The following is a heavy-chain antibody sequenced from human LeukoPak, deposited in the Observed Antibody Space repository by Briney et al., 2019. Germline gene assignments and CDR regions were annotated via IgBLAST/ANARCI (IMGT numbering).Heavy chain of an antibody. J-gene: IGHJ3*02. D-gene: IGHD3-22*01. CDR1: GGHIRSCSYY. CDR3: ARATYYYDSSGRTDAFDI. CDR2: IYTSGIT. V-gene: IGHV4-61*02. Sequence: PSETLSLTCTVSGGHIRSCSYYWRWIRQPAGEGLVGFGCIYTSGITNYNPSLKSRVTISVDTSKNQFSLKLSSVTAADTAVYYCARATYYYDSSGRTDAFDIWGQGTMVTVSS.